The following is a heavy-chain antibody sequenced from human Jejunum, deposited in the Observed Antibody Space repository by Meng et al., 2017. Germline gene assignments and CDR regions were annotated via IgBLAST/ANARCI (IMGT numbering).Heavy chain of an antibody. CDR1: GGSMNSAGHY. Sequence: VQLPEPGPGLVKPAQTLSLTCPVPGGSMNSAGHYWSWIRQDPGKGLEWIGYIHYSGGTYYNPSLKSRVTISVDTSKNQFSLKLNSVSAADTAVYYCARATAGNSEYFQNWGQGTLVTVSS. J-gene: IGHJ1*01. V-gene: IGHV4-31*03. D-gene: IGHD4-23*01. CDR2: IHYSGGT. CDR3: ARATAGNSEYFQN.